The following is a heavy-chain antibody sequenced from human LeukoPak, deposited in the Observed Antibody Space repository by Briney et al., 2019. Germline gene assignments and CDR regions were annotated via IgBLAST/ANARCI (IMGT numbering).Heavy chain of an antibody. CDR1: GYTFTSYY. V-gene: IGHV1-46*01. CDR2: INPNGGST. CDR3: TRDPEANWAFFDY. J-gene: IGHJ4*02. D-gene: IGHD7-27*01. Sequence: SVTVSCKAFGYTFTSYYIHWVRPAPGQGLEWMGVINPNGGSTTYAQKFNGTVTMTRDTSTSTVYMDLSSLRSEDTAVYYCTRDPEANWAFFDYWGQGTLVTVSS.